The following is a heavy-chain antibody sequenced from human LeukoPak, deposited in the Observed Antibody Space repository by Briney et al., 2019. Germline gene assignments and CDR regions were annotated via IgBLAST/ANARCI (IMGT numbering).Heavy chain of an antibody. CDR1: GYTFTSYG. V-gene: IGHV1-46*01. CDR2: INPSGSIT. Sequence: ASVKVSCKASGYTFTSYGISWVRQAPGQGLEWMGVINPSGSITSYAQKFQGRVTMTRDTSTSTVYMELSSLRSEDTAVYYCARDRAVAGFRFDYWGQGTLVTVSS. J-gene: IGHJ4*02. D-gene: IGHD6-19*01. CDR3: ARDRAVAGFRFDY.